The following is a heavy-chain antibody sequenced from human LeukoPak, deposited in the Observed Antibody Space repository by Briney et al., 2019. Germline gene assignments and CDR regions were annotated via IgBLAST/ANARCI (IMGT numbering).Heavy chain of an antibody. CDR1: GGTFSSYA. D-gene: IGHD3-3*01. V-gene: IGHV1-69*05. CDR2: IIPIFGTA. Sequence: SVKVSCKASGGTFSSYAISWVRQAPGQGLEWMGGIIPIFGTANYAQKFQGRVTITTDESTSTAYMELSSLRSEDTAVYYCARPQISEWLAPSLDAFDIWGQGTMVTVSS. J-gene: IGHJ3*02. CDR3: ARPQISEWLAPSLDAFDI.